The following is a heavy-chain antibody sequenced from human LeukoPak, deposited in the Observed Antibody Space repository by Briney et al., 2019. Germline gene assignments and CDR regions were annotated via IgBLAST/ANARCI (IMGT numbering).Heavy chain of an antibody. V-gene: IGHV3-23*01. Sequence: GSLRLSCAASGFTFSSYAMSWVRQAPGKVLELVSAISGSGGSTYYADSVKGRFTISRDNSKNTLYLQMNSLRAEDTAVYYCARGKPYYYDSSGSDYWGQGTLVTVSS. CDR1: GFTFSSYA. CDR3: ARGKPYYYDSSGSDY. J-gene: IGHJ4*02. CDR2: ISGSGGST. D-gene: IGHD3-22*01.